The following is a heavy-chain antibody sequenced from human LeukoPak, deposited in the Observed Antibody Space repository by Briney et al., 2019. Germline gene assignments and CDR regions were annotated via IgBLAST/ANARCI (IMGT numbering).Heavy chain of an antibody. D-gene: IGHD4-23*01. J-gene: IGHJ4*02. CDR3: ARDGYGGIDY. CDR2: MYYSGST. V-gene: IGHV4-39*07. Sequence: SETLSLTCTVSGGSISSSSYYWGWIRQPPGKGLEWIGSMYYSGSTYYNPSLKSRVTISVDTSKNQFSLKLNSVTAADTALYYCARDGYGGIDYWGQGILVTVSS. CDR1: GGSISSSSYY.